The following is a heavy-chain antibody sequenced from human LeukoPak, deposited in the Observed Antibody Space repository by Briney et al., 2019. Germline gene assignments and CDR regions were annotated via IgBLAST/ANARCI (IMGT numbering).Heavy chain of an antibody. CDR1: RFTFSSYW. V-gene: IGHV4-4*02. CDR2: IYYGGST. Sequence: GSLRLSCAASRFTFSSYWMSRVRQPPGKGLEWIGRIYYGGSTYYNPSLKSRVTISVDTSKNQFSLKLSSVTAADTAVYYCARALARWIQLWSGFDYWGQGTLVTVCS. J-gene: IGHJ4*02. D-gene: IGHD5-18*01. CDR3: ARALARWIQLWSGFDY.